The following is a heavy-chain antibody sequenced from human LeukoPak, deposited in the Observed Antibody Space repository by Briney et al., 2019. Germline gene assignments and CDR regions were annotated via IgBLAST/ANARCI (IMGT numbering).Heavy chain of an antibody. CDR3: ARVRGPTLKTCYMDV. CDR2: ISDRSSTI. CDR1: GFTFSSYG. J-gene: IGHJ6*03. V-gene: IGHV3-48*04. Sequence: GRSLRLSCAASGFTFSSYGMHWVRQAPGKGLEWVSFISDISDRSSTIHYADSVKGRFTISRDNAERSVYLQMNSLRADDTAVYYCARVRGPTLKTCYMDVWGTGTTVTVSS. D-gene: IGHD3-10*01.